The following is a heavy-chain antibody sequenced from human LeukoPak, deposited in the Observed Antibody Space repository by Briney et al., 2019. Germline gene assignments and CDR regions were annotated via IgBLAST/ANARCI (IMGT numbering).Heavy chain of an antibody. V-gene: IGHV4-59*01. D-gene: IGHD6-19*01. CDR2: IYHSGNT. Sequence: PSETLSLTCTVSGGSISTYYWNWIRQPPGKGLEWTGSIYHSGNTNYNPSLRSPVTISVDTSKNQFSLKLSSVTAADTAVYYCARGVQQWPYYYDYWGQGTLVTVSS. J-gene: IGHJ4*02. CDR3: ARGVQQWPYYYDY. CDR1: GGSISTYY.